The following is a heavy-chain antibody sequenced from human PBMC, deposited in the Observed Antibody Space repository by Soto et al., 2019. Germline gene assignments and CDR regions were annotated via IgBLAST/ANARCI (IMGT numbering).Heavy chain of an antibody. D-gene: IGHD3-10*01. Sequence: SETLSLTCAVYGGSFSGYYWSWIRQPPGKGLEWIGEINHSGSTNYNPSLKSRVTISVDTSKNQFSLKLSSVTAADTAVYYCARALYYYGSGNFDYWGQGTLDTVSS. CDR2: INHSGST. V-gene: IGHV4-34*01. CDR3: ARALYYYGSGNFDY. J-gene: IGHJ4*02. CDR1: GGSFSGYY.